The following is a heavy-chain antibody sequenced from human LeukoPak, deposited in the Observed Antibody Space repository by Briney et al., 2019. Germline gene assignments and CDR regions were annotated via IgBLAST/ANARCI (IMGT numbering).Heavy chain of an antibody. CDR3: ARDGSSWYFPRRKYNWFDP. D-gene: IGHD6-13*01. V-gene: IGHV3-30*04. Sequence: GRSLRLSCAASGFTFSSYAMHWVRQAPGKGLEWVAVISYDGSNKYYADSVKGRFTISRDNSKNTLYLQMNSLRAEDTAVYYCARDGSSWYFPRRKYNWFDPWGQGTLVTVSS. J-gene: IGHJ5*02. CDR2: ISYDGSNK. CDR1: GFTFSSYA.